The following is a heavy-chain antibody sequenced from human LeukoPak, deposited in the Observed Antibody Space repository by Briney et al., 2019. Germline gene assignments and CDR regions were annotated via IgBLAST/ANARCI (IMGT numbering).Heavy chain of an antibody. CDR2: IYPGDSDT. CDR3: ARHYYSGGIAAAGTVASYYGMDV. Sequence: GESLKISCKGSGYSFTSYWIGWVRQMPGKGLEWMGIIYPGDSDTRYSPSFQGQVTISADKSISTAYLQWSSLKASDTAMYYCARHYYSGGIAAAGTVASYYGMDVWGQGTTVTVSS. D-gene: IGHD6-13*01. CDR1: GYSFTSYW. V-gene: IGHV5-51*01. J-gene: IGHJ6*02.